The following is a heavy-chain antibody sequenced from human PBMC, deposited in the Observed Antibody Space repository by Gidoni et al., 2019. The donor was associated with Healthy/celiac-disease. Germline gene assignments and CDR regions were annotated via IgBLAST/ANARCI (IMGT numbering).Heavy chain of an antibody. D-gene: IGHD3-3*01. CDR2: IYHSGST. CDR3: AREVSYYDFWSGYVGVDY. J-gene: IGHJ4*02. CDR1: GYSISSGYY. V-gene: IGHV4-38-2*02. Sequence: QVQLQESGPGLVKPSETLSLTCTVSGYSISSGYYWGWIRQPPGKGLEWIGSIYHSGSTYYNPSLKSRVTISVDTSKNQFSLKLSSVTAADTAVYYCAREVSYYDFWSGYVGVDYWGQGTLVTVSS.